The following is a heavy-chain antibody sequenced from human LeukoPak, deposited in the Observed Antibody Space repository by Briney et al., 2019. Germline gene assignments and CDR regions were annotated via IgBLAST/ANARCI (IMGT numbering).Heavy chain of an antibody. V-gene: IGHV4-59*02. D-gene: IGHD5-18*01. J-gene: IGHJ4*02. Sequence: KTSETLSLTCTVSGGSVSRYFWGWIRQPPGKGLEWIGYIYYSGSTNYNPSLKGRVTISVDTSKNQFSLRLSSVTAADTAVYYCASLPRYNYGYFDSWGQGTLVTVSS. CDR1: GGSVSRYF. CDR2: IYYSGST. CDR3: ASLPRYNYGYFDS.